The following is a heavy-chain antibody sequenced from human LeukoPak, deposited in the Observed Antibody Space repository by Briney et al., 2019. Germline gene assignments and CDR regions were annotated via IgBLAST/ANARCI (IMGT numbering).Heavy chain of an antibody. CDR2: ISSGDNT. V-gene: IGHV3-66*01. CDR1: GFTVSSNY. J-gene: IGHJ4*02. Sequence: GGSLRLSCAASGFTVSSNYMGWVRQAPGKGLEWVSVISSGDNTYYADSVKGRFTISRDNSKNTLYLQMSSLRAEDTAVYYCAGERSSGWYSFDYWGQGTLVTVSS. CDR3: AGERSSGWYSFDY. D-gene: IGHD6-19*01.